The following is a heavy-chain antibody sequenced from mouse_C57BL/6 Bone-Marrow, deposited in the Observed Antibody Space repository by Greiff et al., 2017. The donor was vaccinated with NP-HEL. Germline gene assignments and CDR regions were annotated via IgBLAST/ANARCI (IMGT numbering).Heavy chain of an antibody. J-gene: IGHJ4*01. CDR1: GFTFSSYT. CDR2: ISGGGGNT. CDR3: ARHPYSNYDYAMDY. D-gene: IGHD2-5*01. Sequence: DVMLVESGGGLVKPGGSLKLSCAASGFTFSSYTMSWVRQTPEKRLEWVATISGGGGNTYYPDSVKGRFTISRDNAKNTLYLQMSSLRSEDTALYYCARHPYSNYDYAMDYWGQGTSVTVSS. V-gene: IGHV5-9*01.